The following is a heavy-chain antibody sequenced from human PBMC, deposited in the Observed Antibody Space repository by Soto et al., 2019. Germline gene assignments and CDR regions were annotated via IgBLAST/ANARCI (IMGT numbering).Heavy chain of an antibody. CDR3: LKYCSSTSCYSYYAMDV. J-gene: IGHJ6*02. Sequence: LRLSCAASGFTFSKNAMSWVRQAPGKGLEWVSGISGSGDSTYYADSVKGRFTISRDNSKNTLYLEMNGLRAEDTAVYYCLKYCSSTSCYSYYAMDVWGQGTTVTVSS. CDR2: ISGSGDST. V-gene: IGHV3-23*01. D-gene: IGHD2-2*01. CDR1: GFTFSKNA.